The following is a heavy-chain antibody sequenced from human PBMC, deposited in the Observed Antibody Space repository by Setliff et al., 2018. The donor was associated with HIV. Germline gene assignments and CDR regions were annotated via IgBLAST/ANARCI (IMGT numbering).Heavy chain of an antibody. V-gene: IGHV4-39*07. CDR1: GGSISPTNYC. Sequence: PSETLSLTCIVSGGSISPTNYCWGWIRQTPGQGLEWIGTVCYSGGTYYNPSLMGRVTISIDTSKNQFSLRLHSVTAADTAVYYCASSPAWRSDYGLHTFDYWGQGTLVTVSS. D-gene: IGHD4-17*01. CDR2: VCYSGGT. J-gene: IGHJ4*02. CDR3: ASSPAWRSDYGLHTFDY.